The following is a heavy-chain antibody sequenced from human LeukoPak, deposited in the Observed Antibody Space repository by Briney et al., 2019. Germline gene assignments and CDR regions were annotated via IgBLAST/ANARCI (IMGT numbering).Heavy chain of an antibody. D-gene: IGHD6-19*01. J-gene: IGHJ4*02. CDR1: GFTFSSYG. CDR3: ARGSIAVAPYYFDY. CDR2: ISYDGSNK. V-gene: IGHV3-30*03. Sequence: QPGRSLRLSCAASGFTFSSYGMHWVRQAPGKGLEWVAVISYDGSNKYYADSVKGRFTISRDNAKNSLYLQMNSLRAEDTAVYYCARGSIAVAPYYFDYWGQGTLVTVSS.